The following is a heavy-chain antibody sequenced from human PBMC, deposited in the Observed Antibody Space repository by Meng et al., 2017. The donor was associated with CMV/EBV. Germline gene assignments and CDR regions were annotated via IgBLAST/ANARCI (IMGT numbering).Heavy chain of an antibody. CDR3: ARELEPSYGMDV. CDR2: IYYSGST. D-gene: IGHD1-1*01. Sequence: GSLRLSCTVSGGSISSYYWSWIRQPPGKGLEWIGYIYYSGSTNSNPSLKSRVTISVDTSKNQFSLKLSSVTAADTAVYYCARELEPSYGMDVWGQGATVTVSS. J-gene: IGHJ6*02. CDR1: GGSISSYY. V-gene: IGHV4-59*01.